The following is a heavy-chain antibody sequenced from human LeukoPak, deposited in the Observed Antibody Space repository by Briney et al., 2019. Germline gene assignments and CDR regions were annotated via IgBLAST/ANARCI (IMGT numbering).Heavy chain of an antibody. Sequence: GGSPRLSCAASGFTFSSYGMHWVRQAPGKGLEWVAVISYDGSNKYYADSVKGRFTISRDNSKNTLYLQMNSLRAEDTAVYYCAKQVGYGSGSYYSGWGQGTLVTVSS. CDR3: AKQVGYGSGSYYSG. J-gene: IGHJ4*02. CDR1: GFTFSSYG. V-gene: IGHV3-30*18. CDR2: ISYDGSNK. D-gene: IGHD3-10*01.